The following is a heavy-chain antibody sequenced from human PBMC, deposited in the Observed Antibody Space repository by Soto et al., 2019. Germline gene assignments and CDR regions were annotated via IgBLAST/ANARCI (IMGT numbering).Heavy chain of an antibody. CDR3: ARVGSGIWLQLATYSFAY. D-gene: IGHD1-1*01. J-gene: IGHJ4*01. CDR2: IFSSGST. CDR1: GGSISTYY. Sequence: SETLSLTCTVSGGSISTYYWSWIRQPPGKRLEWIGYIFSSGSTKYNPSLESRVTISVDTSKNQFSLKLSSVTAADTAVYYCARVGSGIWLQLATYSFAYWGRGTLVTVS. V-gene: IGHV4-59*01.